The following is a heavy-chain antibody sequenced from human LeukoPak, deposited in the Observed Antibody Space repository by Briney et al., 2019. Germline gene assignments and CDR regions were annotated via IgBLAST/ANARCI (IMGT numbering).Heavy chain of an antibody. J-gene: IGHJ4*02. Sequence: ASVKVSCKASGYTFTSYYMHWVRQAPGQGLEWMGIINPSGGSTSYAQKFQGRVTMTRDTSTSTVYMELGSLRSEDTAVYYCARPYYDSSGYYYYFDYWGQGTLVTVSS. CDR2: INPSGGST. CDR1: GYTFTSYY. CDR3: ARPYYDSSGYYYYFDY. V-gene: IGHV1-46*01. D-gene: IGHD3-22*01.